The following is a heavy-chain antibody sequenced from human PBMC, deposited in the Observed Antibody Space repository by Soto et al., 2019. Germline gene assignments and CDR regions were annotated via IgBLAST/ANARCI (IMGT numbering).Heavy chain of an antibody. CDR1: GFTFSSYG. CDR2: IWYDGSNK. D-gene: IGHD3-22*01. CDR3: ARGRTYYYDSSGYYFDY. J-gene: IGHJ4*02. V-gene: IGHV3-33*01. Sequence: GGSLRLSXAASGFTFSSYGMHWVRQAPGKGLEWVAVIWYDGSNKYYADSVKGRFTISRDNSKNTLYLQMNSLRAEDTAVYYCARGRTYYYDSSGYYFDYWGQGTLVTVSS.